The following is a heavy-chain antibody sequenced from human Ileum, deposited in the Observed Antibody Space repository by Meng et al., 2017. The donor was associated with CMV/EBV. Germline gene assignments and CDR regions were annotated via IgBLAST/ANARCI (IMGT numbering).Heavy chain of an antibody. J-gene: IGHJ6*02. V-gene: IGHV3-74*01. CDR2: INSDGSST. Sequence: GESLKISCAASGFTFRDYWMHWVRQSPGKGLVWVSRINSDGSSTSYADSVKGRFTISRDNAKNTLYLQMNSLRAEDTAVYYCARESYKYYGMDVWGQGTTVTVSS. CDR1: GFTFRDYW. CDR3: ARESYKYYGMDV. D-gene: IGHD1-1*01.